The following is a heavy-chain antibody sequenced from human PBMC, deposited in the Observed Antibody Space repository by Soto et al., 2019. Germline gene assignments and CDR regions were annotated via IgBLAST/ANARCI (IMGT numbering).Heavy chain of an antibody. CDR1: GGSVSSGAYY. Sequence: QVQLQESDAGLVKASQTLSLTCTVSGGSVSSGAYYWTLIRQRPGKGLEWIGYIYYSGSTYYSPSLKRRLSISLDTSKTQFSLKLSSVTAADTAMYYCARVRLRAVYAFDIWGQGTMVTVSS. CDR2: IYYSGST. J-gene: IGHJ3*02. V-gene: IGHV4-31*03. CDR3: ARVRLRAVYAFDI. D-gene: IGHD5-12*01.